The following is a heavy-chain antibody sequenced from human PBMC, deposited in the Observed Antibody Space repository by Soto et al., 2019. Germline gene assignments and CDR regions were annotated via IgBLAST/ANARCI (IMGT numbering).Heavy chain of an antibody. Sequence: QVLLVQSGAEVKKPGASVKVSCKASGYTFNSYGVIWVRQAPGQGLKGMGWISAYNGKTKYSQNLQGRVTMTIDTTTSSAYLEVRSLRSDDTAIYYCARYFWSGQLPFYFDQWGQGTLVTVSS. CDR1: GYTFNSYG. D-gene: IGHD3-3*01. J-gene: IGHJ4*02. CDR2: ISAYNGKT. V-gene: IGHV1-18*01. CDR3: ARYFWSGQLPFYFDQ.